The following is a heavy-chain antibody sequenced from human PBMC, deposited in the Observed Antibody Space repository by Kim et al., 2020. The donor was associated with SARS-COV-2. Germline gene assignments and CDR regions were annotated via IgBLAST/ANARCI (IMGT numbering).Heavy chain of an antibody. J-gene: IGHJ6*02. Sequence: GGSLRLSCAASGFTFSSYEMNWVRQAPGKGLEWVSYISSSGSTIYYADSVKGRFTISRDNAKNSLYLQMNRLRAEDTAVYYCARDANFDWLPYYYYGMDVWGQGTAVTVSS. V-gene: IGHV3-48*03. D-gene: IGHD3-9*01. CDR1: GFTFSSYE. CDR2: ISSSGSTI. CDR3: ARDANFDWLPYYYYGMDV.